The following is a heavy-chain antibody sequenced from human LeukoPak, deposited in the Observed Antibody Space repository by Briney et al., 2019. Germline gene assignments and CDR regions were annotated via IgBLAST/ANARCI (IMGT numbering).Heavy chain of an antibody. D-gene: IGHD6-6*01. CDR1: GYTFTGYY. V-gene: IGHV1-2*02. CDR3: ARDRNSGSSLDI. J-gene: IGHJ3*02. CDR2: IYPYSGDT. Sequence: ASVTVSCKASGYTFTGYYIHWVRQAPGQGLEWMGWIYPYSGDTNYAQNLQGRVTMTRDTSISTAYMELSSLKSDDTAVYYCARDRNSGSSLDIWGQGTMVTVSS.